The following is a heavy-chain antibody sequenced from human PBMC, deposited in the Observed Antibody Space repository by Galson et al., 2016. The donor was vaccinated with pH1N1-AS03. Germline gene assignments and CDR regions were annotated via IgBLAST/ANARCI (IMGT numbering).Heavy chain of an antibody. V-gene: IGHV5-51*01. J-gene: IGHJ4*02. CDR3: ARQVRDGYNDYFDY. Sequence: QSGAEVKKPGESLKISCKTSGYIFTSYWVAWVRHMPGKGLEWMGIIYPGDSDTRYSPSFQGQVTISADRSINTAYLQWGSLMASDTAIDYCARQVRDGYNDYFDYWGQGILVTVSS. CDR1: GYIFTSYW. CDR2: IYPGDSDT. D-gene: IGHD5-24*01.